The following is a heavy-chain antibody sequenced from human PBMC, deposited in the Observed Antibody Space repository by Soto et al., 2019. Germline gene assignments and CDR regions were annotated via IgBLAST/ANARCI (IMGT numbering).Heavy chain of an antibody. V-gene: IGHV3-11*01. D-gene: IGHD1-26*01. Sequence: QVHLVESGGGLVKPGGSLRLSCTVSGFAFRHNYLTWIRQAPGKGLEWLSYIITSGSPAYYADSVKGRFTISTDNAKKSLYLQMDSMRAEDTGVYYCATGGIYYEAWGQGTLVTVSS. CDR1: GFAFRHNY. CDR3: ATGGIYYEA. J-gene: IGHJ5*02. CDR2: IITSGSPA.